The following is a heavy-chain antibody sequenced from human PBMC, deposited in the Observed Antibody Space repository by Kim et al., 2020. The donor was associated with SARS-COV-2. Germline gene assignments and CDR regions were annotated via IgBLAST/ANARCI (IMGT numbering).Heavy chain of an antibody. Sequence: GGSLRLSCAASGFTFSSYEMNWVRQAPGKGLEWISYISSSGSTIYQADSVKGRFTISRDNAKKSLYLQMNSLRAEDTGVYYCARTPPVITIFGVVIYFDYWGQGTLVTVSS. CDR1: GFTFSSYE. CDR3: ARTPPVITIFGVVIYFDY. J-gene: IGHJ4*02. CDR2: ISSSGSTI. V-gene: IGHV3-48*03. D-gene: IGHD3-3*01.